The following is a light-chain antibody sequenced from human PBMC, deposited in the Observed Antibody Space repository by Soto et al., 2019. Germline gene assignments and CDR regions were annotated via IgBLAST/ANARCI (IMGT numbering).Light chain of an antibody. Sequence: EIVLTQSPATLSLSPGNRATLSCRASESVSSYLAWYQQKPGQAPRLLIYDASTRATGIPARFSGSGSGTECTLTITGLEPEDFAVYYCQQRSDWPSTFGRGTKVEIK. J-gene: IGKJ4*01. CDR3: QQRSDWPST. CDR1: ESVSSY. V-gene: IGKV3-11*01. CDR2: DAS.